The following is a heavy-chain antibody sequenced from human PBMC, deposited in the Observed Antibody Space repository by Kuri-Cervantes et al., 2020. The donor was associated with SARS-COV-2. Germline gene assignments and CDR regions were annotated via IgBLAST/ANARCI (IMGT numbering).Heavy chain of an antibody. D-gene: IGHD3-3*01. CDR2: INHSGST. CDR1: GGSFSGYY. J-gene: IGHJ6*03. Sequence: SETLSLTCAVYGGSFSGYYWSWIRQPPGKGLEWIGEINHSGSTNYNPSLKSRVTISVDTSKNQFSLKLSSVTAADTAVYYCARAETYYDFWSGLNYYYMDVWGKGTTVTVSS. CDR3: ARAETYYDFWSGLNYYYMDV. V-gene: IGHV4-34*01.